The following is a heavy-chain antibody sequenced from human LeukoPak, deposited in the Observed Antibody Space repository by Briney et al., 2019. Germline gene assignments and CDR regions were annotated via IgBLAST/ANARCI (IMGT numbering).Heavy chain of an antibody. D-gene: IGHD3-3*01. J-gene: IGHJ5*02. V-gene: IGHV4-61*02. CDR2: IYTSGST. CDR3: ARGRGMSGVASEVYNWFDP. CDR1: GGSISSSSYY. Sequence: SETLSLTCTVSGGSISSSSYYWSWIRQPAGTGLEWLGRIYTSGSTNYNPSLKSRVTMSVDTSKNQFSLKLSSVTAADTAVYYCARGRGMSGVASEVYNWFDPWGQGTLVTVSS.